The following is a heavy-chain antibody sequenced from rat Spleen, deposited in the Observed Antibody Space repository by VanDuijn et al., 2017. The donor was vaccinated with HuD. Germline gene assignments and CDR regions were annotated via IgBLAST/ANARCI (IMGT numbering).Heavy chain of an antibody. CDR2: MRYNGDT. D-gene: IGHD1-3*01. Sequence: QVQLKESGPGLVQPSQTLSLTCTVSGFSLTSYNVHWVRQPPGKGLEWMGRMRYNGDTSYNSALKSRLSISRDTSKNQVFLKMNSLQTDDTGTYYCTTYWGSYKDYWGQGVMVTVSS. CDR3: TTYWGSYKDY. J-gene: IGHJ2*01. CDR1: GFSLTSYN. V-gene: IGHV2-63*01.